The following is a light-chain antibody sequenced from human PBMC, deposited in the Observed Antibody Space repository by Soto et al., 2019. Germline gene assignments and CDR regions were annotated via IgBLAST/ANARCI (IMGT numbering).Light chain of an antibody. CDR3: SSYAGSNNIV. V-gene: IGLV2-8*01. CDR2: EVS. Sequence: QSALTQPPSASGSPGQSVTISCTGTSSDVGGYNYVSWYQQHPGKAPKLMIYEVSKRPSGVPDRFSGSKSGNTASLTVSGLQAEDVADYYCSSYAGSNNIVFGTGTKVTVL. J-gene: IGLJ1*01. CDR1: SSDVGGYNY.